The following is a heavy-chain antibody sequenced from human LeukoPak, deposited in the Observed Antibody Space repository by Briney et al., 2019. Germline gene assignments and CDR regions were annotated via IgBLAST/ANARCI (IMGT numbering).Heavy chain of an antibody. Sequence: GGSLRLFCKGSGFSVGDHAMSWVRQAPGQGLEWVGFIRSNAYRGTTEYAASVKGRFTISRDDSNNIAYLQMNSLKTEDTAVYYCSRGPIELWVHNGMDVWGQGTTVTVSS. D-gene: IGHD5-18*01. V-gene: IGHV3-49*04. J-gene: IGHJ6*02. CDR1: GFSVGDHA. CDR3: SRGPIELWVHNGMDV. CDR2: IRSNAYRGTT.